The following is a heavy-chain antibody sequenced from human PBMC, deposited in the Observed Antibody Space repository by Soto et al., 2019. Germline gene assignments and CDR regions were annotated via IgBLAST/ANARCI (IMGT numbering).Heavy chain of an antibody. D-gene: IGHD3-22*01. CDR3: ERDRVGGYYYDYFDY. CDR2: IYSGGST. V-gene: IGHV3-66*01. CDR1: GFTVSSNY. Sequence: EVQLVESGGGLVQPGGSLRLSCAASGFTVSSNYMSWVRQAPGKGLEWVSVIYSGGSTYYADSVKGRFTISRDNSKNTLYLQMHSLRAEDTAVYYCERDRVGGYYYDYFDYWGQGTLVTVSS. J-gene: IGHJ4*02.